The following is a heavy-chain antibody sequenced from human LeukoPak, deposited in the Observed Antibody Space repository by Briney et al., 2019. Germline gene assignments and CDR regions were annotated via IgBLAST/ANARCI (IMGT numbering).Heavy chain of an antibody. CDR2: TYYRSKWYN. Sequence: SPTLSLTCAISGDSVSSNSAAWNWIRQSPSRGLEWLGRTYYRSKWYNDYAVSVKSRITINPDTSKNQFSLQLNSVTPEDTAVYYCARGAAAGTGASHYYYYGMDVWGRGTTVSVSS. D-gene: IGHD6-13*01. V-gene: IGHV6-1*01. CDR3: ARGAAAGTGASHYYYYGMDV. CDR1: GDSVSSNSAA. J-gene: IGHJ6*02.